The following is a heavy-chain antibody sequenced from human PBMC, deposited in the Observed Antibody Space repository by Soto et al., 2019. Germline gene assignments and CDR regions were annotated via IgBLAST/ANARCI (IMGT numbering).Heavy chain of an antibody. CDR2: IIPIFGTA. CDR3: ATVLYGSSSWYSWFDP. Sequence: SVKVSCKASGDTFSSYAISWVRQAPGQGLEWMGGIIPIFGTANYAQKFQGRVTITADESTSTAYMELSSLRSEDTAVYYCATVLYGSSSWYSWFDPWGQGTTVTVSS. CDR1: GDTFSSYA. J-gene: IGHJ5*01. D-gene: IGHD6-13*01. V-gene: IGHV1-69*13.